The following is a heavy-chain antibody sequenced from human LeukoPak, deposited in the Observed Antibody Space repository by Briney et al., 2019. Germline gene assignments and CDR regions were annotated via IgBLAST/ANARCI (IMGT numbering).Heavy chain of an antibody. CDR2: IYPGDSDT. CDR3: ARGKFTKAAAGTTYPANWFDP. CDR1: GYSFTSYW. D-gene: IGHD6-13*01. V-gene: IGHV5-51*01. J-gene: IGHJ5*02. Sequence: GESLKISCKGSGYSFTSYWIGWVRPTPGKGLEWMGIIYPGDSDTRYSPSFQGQVTISADKSISTAYLQWSSLKASDTAMYYCARGKFTKAAAGTTYPANWFDPWGQGTLVTVSS.